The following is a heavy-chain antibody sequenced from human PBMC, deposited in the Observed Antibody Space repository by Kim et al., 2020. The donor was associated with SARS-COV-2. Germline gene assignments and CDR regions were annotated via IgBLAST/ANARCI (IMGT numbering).Heavy chain of an antibody. V-gene: IGHV1-69*01. Sequence: ANYAQKFQGRVTITADESTSTAYMELSSLRSEDTAVYYCASGNSEDWFDPWGQGTLVTVSS. CDR2: A. CDR3: ASGNSEDWFDP. J-gene: IGHJ5*02. D-gene: IGHD6-13*01.